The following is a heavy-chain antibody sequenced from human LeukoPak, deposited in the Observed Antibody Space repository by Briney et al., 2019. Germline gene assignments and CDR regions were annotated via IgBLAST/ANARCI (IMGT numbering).Heavy chain of an antibody. Sequence: ASVKVSCKASGYTFTSYGISWVRQAPGQGLEWMGWISAYNGNTNCAQKLQGRVTMTTDTSTSTAYMELSSLRSEDTAVYYCARDQGPPIVVVPAAIDYWGQGTLVTVSS. J-gene: IGHJ4*02. CDR1: GYTFTSYG. D-gene: IGHD2-2*01. V-gene: IGHV1-18*01. CDR3: ARDQGPPIVVVPAAIDY. CDR2: ISAYNGNT.